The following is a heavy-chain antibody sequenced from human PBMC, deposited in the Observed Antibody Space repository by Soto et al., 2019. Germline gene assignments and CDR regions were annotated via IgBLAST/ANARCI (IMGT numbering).Heavy chain of an antibody. CDR1: GFSLTTSGVG. J-gene: IGHJ4*02. CDR2: IYWDDDK. Sequence: QITLNGSGPTVVRPTETLTLTCRFSGFSLTTSGVGVGWIRQSPGKAPEWLALIYWDDDKRYSASLKSSLTLTKDTSKNQVVLTVSDLDPTDTATYYCAHRVLRSVFGLVTTAAIYFDFWGQGTPVAVSS. D-gene: IGHD3-3*01. V-gene: IGHV2-5*02. CDR3: AHRVLRSVFGLVTTAAIYFDF.